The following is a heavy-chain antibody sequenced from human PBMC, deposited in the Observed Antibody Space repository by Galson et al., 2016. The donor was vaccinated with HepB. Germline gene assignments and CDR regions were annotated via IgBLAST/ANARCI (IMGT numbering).Heavy chain of an antibody. CDR2: IYYDGTS. CDR3: ARVGGSLGYLYDFDF. Sequence: TLSLTCNVSGGSLDSTDHYWSWIRQHPEKGLEWIGYIYYDGTSYYNPSLRTRVMISADKSKNQFSLRLGSVTAADTAVDYCARVGGSLGYLYDFDFWGQGMLVTVSS. D-gene: IGHD2-8*01. CDR1: GGSLDSTDHY. J-gene: IGHJ4*02. V-gene: IGHV4-31*03.